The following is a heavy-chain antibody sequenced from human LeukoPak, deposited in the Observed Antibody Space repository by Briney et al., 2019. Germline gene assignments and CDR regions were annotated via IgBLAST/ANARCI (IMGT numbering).Heavy chain of an antibody. D-gene: IGHD3-10*01. V-gene: IGHV3-30*02. CDR1: GFTFSTYG. CDR2: IRHDGSKQ. Sequence: GGSLRLSCAASGFTFSTYGMHWVRQAPGKGLEWVAFIRHDGSKQFYTDSVKARFTISRDNSKNTMYLQMSGLRAEDTAMYYCAKDISYEYNSGSYPDHWGQGTQVTVSS. J-gene: IGHJ4*02. CDR3: AKDISYEYNSGSYPDH.